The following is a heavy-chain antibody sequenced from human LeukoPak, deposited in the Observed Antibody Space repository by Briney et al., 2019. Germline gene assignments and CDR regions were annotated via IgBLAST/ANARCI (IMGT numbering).Heavy chain of an antibody. CDR2: IYGDGTI. J-gene: IGHJ5*02. CDR3: TRDSGPTGEVKFDP. V-gene: IGHV4-4*07. D-gene: IGHD3-10*01. Sequence: KTSETLSLTCTVSGVSISKQYWTWVRQSAGKGLEWVGRIYGDGTITYNPSLKSRVTMSVDTSNNQFSLRLTSVTAADTAMYYCTRDSGPTGEVKFDPWGQGILVTVSS. CDR1: GVSISKQY.